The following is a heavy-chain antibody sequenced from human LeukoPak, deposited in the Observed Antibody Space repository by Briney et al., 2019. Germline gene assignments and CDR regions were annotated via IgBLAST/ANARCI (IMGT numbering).Heavy chain of an antibody. CDR2: INPNSGGT. J-gene: IGHJ4*02. V-gene: IGHV1-2*02. D-gene: IGHD5-18*01. Sequence: SVKVSCKASGYTFTGYYMHWVRQAPGQGLEWMGWINPNSGGTNYAQKFQGRVTMIRDTSISTAYMELSRLRSDDTAVYYCARGRGYSYGYFPNWGQGTLVTVSS. CDR1: GYTFTGYY. CDR3: ARGRGYSYGYFPN.